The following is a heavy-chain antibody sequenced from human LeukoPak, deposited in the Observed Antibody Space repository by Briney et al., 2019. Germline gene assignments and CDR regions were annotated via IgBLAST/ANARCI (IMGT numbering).Heavy chain of an antibody. J-gene: IGHJ4*02. V-gene: IGHV3-23*01. CDR2: ISGSGGST. CDR3: AKGPPYSSSWYYFDY. CDR1: EFTFSSYA. D-gene: IGHD6-13*01. Sequence: GGSLRLSCAASEFTFSSYAMSWVRQAPGKGLEWVSAISGSGGSTYYADSVKGRFTISRDNSKNTLYLQMNSLRAEDTAVYYCAKGPPYSSSWYYFDYWGQGTLVTVSS.